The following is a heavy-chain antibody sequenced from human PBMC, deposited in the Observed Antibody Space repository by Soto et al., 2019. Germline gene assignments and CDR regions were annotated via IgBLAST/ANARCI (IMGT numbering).Heavy chain of an antibody. CDR2: ISNTGST. V-gene: IGHV4-34*01. J-gene: IGHJ5*02. D-gene: IGHD3-16*01. CDR3: ARLWGGFDP. Sequence: SETLYLTCAVYGGSFSGYYWSWIRQPPGKGLEWIGEISNTGSTNYNPSLKSQVTIAVDTSKNQFSRKLSSVTAADTAVYYCARLWGGFDPWGQGTLVTVSS. CDR1: GGSFSGYY.